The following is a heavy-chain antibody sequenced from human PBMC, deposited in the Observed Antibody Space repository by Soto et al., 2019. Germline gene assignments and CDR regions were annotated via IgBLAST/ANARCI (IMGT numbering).Heavy chain of an antibody. D-gene: IGHD6-19*01. CDR3: ARVRNGIIMAGTFYFDY. V-gene: IGHV3-7*01. CDR1: GFTFSSYW. CDR2: IKPDGSEQ. Sequence: EVQLVESGGGLVQPGGSLRLSCEASGFTFSSYWMHWVRQAPGKGLEWLANIKPDGSEQSYVDSVKGRFTISRDNAKNSLYLQMNTLRDEDTAVYYCARVRNGIIMAGTFYFDYWGQGTLVTVSS. J-gene: IGHJ4*02.